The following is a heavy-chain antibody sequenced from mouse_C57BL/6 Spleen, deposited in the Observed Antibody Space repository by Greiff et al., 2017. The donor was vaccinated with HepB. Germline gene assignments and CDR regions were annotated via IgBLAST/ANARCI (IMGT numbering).Heavy chain of an antibody. CDR2: ISDGGSYT. J-gene: IGHJ2*01. V-gene: IGHV5-4*03. D-gene: IGHD2-3*01. Sequence: EVKLQESGGGLVKPGGSLKLSCAASGFTFSSYAMSWVRQTPEKRLEWVATISDGGSYTYYPDNVKGRFTISRDNAKNNLYLQMSHLKSEDTAMYYCARYDGYFDYWGQGTTLTVSS. CDR1: GFTFSSYA. CDR3: ARYDGYFDY.